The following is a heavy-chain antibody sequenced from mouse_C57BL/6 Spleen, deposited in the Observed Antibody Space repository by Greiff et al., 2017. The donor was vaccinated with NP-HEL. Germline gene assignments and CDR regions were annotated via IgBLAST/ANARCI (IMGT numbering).Heavy chain of an antibody. CDR2: IYPGSGST. CDR1: GYTFTSYW. CDR3: ARGDYDVSYYAMDY. J-gene: IGHJ4*01. V-gene: IGHV1-55*01. Sequence: VQLQQSGAELVKPGASVKMSCKASGYTFTSYWITWVKQRPGQGLEWIGDIYPGSGSTNYNEKFKSKATLTVDTSSSTAYMQLSSLTSEDSAVYYCARGDYDVSYYAMDYWGQGTSVTVSS. D-gene: IGHD2-4*01.